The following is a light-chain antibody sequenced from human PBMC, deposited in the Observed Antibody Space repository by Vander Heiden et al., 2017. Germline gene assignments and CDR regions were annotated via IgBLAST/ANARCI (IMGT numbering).Light chain of an antibody. CDR2: DDS. J-gene: IGLJ3*02. CDR3: QVWDVITNQAM. Sequence: SYVLSQPASVSVAPGQTATITCEDGNLATKNVHWYQQRPGQAPTLVVYDDSDRPSGIPDRFSGSNSAFGDAATLTIRRVEAEDEGVYFCQVWDVITNQAMFGGGTRPTVL. CDR1: NLATKN. V-gene: IGLV3-21*02.